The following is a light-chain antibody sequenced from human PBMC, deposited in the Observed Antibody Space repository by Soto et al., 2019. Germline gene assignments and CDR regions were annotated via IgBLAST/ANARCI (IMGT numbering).Light chain of an antibody. CDR2: AAS. Sequence: DIQMTQSPSSLSASVGDRVIISCRASQSIRSYLNWYQQKPGKAPKLLIYAASSLQSGVPSRFSGSGSGADFTLTISSLQPDDFATYYCQQSYRTPPITFGQGTRLEIK. CDR1: QSIRSY. J-gene: IGKJ5*01. V-gene: IGKV1-39*01. CDR3: QQSYRTPPIT.